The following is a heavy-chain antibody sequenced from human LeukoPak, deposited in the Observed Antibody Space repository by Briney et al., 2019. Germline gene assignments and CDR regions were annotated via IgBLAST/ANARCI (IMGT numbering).Heavy chain of an antibody. D-gene: IGHD2-21*02. CDR3: ARELPREVTLDY. J-gene: IGHJ4*01. CDR2: IFTDGSTT. V-gene: IGHV3-74*01. Sequence: PAAGSLRLSCVASKFNFFSYGMQWVRQAPGEGLVWVSRIFTDGSTTSYADSVKGRFTISRDNARNTLYLQMNSLRVEDTAVYYCARELPREVTLDYWGQGTLVTVSP. CDR1: KFNFFSYG.